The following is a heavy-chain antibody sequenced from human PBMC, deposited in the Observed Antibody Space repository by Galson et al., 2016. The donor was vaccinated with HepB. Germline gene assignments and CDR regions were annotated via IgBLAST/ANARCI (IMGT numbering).Heavy chain of an antibody. CDR3: MRSTPMVRGEPVGDY. V-gene: IGHV3-21*01. Sequence: SLRLSCAASGFSFNSFTMNWVRQPPGKGLEWLSSIDNSGDYIYYADSVSGRFTVSRDNAKKSLYLQMNRLRADDTALYYCMRSTPMVRGEPVGDYWGQGTLVAVSP. CDR2: IDNSGDYI. J-gene: IGHJ4*02. CDR1: GFSFNSFT. D-gene: IGHD3-10*01.